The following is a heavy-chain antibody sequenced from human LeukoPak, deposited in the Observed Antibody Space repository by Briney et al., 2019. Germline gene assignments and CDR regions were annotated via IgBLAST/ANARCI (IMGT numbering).Heavy chain of an antibody. CDR1: GGSISSYY. J-gene: IGHJ4*02. Sequence: SETLSLTCTVSGGSISSYYWSWIRQPPGKGLEWIGYIYYSGSTNYNPSLKSRVTISVDTSKNQFSLKLSSVTAADTAVYYCARLSWPAISNYDSDYWGQGTLVTVSS. V-gene: IGHV4-59*08. CDR3: ARLSWPAISNYDSDY. D-gene: IGHD4-4*01. CDR2: IYYSGST.